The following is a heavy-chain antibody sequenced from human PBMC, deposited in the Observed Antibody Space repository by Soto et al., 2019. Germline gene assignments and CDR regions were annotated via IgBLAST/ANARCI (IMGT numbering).Heavy chain of an antibody. CDR3: ARMRPVAEVIVYPRPGWGMDV. D-gene: IGHD2-8*01. Sequence: SMNVSCNASAYAFTCYDTTSVHWASGQGLGGLGWMDRNSGNGGYAQKFQGRVTMTGNASRSTAYMEQSSLSCEDTAVYYCARMRPVAEVIVYPRPGWGMDVWGQGTRVTVSS. CDR1: AYAFTCYD. V-gene: IGHV1-8*01. J-gene: IGHJ6*02. CDR2: MDRNSGNG.